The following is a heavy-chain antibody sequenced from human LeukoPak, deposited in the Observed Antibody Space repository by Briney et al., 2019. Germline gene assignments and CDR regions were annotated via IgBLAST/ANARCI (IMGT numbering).Heavy chain of an antibody. J-gene: IGHJ4*02. D-gene: IGHD3-22*01. CDR3: AKDSYDTSI. CDR1: GFTFSSYG. CDR2: ISDSGGRT. V-gene: IGHV3-23*01. Sequence: GGTLRLSCAASGFTFSSYGMSWVRQAPGKGLEWVSAISDSGGRTFYADSVKGRFTISRDNSKNTLYLQINSLRADDTAVYYCAKDSYDTSIWGQGTLVTVSA.